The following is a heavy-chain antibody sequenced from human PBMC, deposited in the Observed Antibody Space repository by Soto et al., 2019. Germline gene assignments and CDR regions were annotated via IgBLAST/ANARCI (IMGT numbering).Heavy chain of an antibody. Sequence: GASVKVSCKASGGTFSSYAISWVRQAPGQGLEWMGGIIPIFGTANYAQKFQGRVTITADESTSTAYMELSSLRSEDTAVYYCASSAQGQQLANYWGQGTLVTVSS. V-gene: IGHV1-69*13. D-gene: IGHD6-13*01. CDR2: IIPIFGTA. CDR3: ASSAQGQQLANY. CDR1: GGTFSSYA. J-gene: IGHJ4*02.